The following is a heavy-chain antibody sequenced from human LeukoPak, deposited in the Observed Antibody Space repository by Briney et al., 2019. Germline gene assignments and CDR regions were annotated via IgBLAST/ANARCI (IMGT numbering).Heavy chain of an antibody. CDR2: INPSGGST. CDR3: AREQTSGYRVPGHMTRFDY. D-gene: IGHD3-22*01. Sequence: ASVTVSCKASGYTFTSYYMHWVRQAPGQGLEWMGIINPSGGSTSYAQKFQGRVTMTRDTSTSTVYMELSSLRSEDTAVYYCAREQTSGYRVPGHMTRFDYWGQGTLVTVSS. CDR1: GYTFTSYY. V-gene: IGHV1-46*01. J-gene: IGHJ4*02.